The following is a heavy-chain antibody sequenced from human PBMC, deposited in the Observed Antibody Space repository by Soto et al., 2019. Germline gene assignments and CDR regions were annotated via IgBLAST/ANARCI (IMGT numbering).Heavy chain of an antibody. Sequence: QAGGSLRLSCAASGFIFSDHGMHWVRQAPGKGLEWVAVIWYDGSNENYADSVKGRFTISRDNTKNRLYLQMNSLRAEDTAVYHCVRDGQSAHLLDHWGQGTLVTVSS. CDR3: VRDGQSAHLLDH. CDR2: IWYDGSNE. V-gene: IGHV3-33*01. CDR1: GFIFSDHG. D-gene: IGHD2-15*01. J-gene: IGHJ1*01.